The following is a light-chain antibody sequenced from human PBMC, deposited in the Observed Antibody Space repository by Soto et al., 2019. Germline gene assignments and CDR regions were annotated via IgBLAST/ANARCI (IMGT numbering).Light chain of an antibody. CDR2: DAS. V-gene: IGKV3-15*01. Sequence: EIVMTHSPATLSVSPGERATLSCRSSQSVSNKLAWYQQKPGQAPRLLIYDASIRATGIPDRFIGSGSGTEFTLTITSLQPEDFAIYFCQRYSDWPPWTFGQGTKVDIK. J-gene: IGKJ1*01. CDR3: QRYSDWPPWT. CDR1: QSVSNK.